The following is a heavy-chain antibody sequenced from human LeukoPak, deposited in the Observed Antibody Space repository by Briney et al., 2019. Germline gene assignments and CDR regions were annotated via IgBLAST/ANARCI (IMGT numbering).Heavy chain of an antibody. J-gene: IGHJ6*02. CDR2: IYDSGST. Sequence: PSETLSLTCSVSGGSMTNLYWTWIRQPPGKGLEWIGDIYDSGSTRYNTSLESRVTISVDTSKNQFSLTLSSVTAADTAVYYCAKGGSTNFYYGDVWGQGTTVTVSS. CDR3: AKGGSTNFYYGDV. V-gene: IGHV4-59*01. CDR1: GGSMTNLY. D-gene: IGHD2/OR15-2a*01.